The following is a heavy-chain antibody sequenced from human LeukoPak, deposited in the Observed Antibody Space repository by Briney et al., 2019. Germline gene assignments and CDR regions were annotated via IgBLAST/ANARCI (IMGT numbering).Heavy chain of an antibody. CDR1: GYSFTSYW. Sequence: GESLKISCKGSGYSFTSYWIGWVRQMPGKGLEWMGIIYPGDSDTRYSPSFQGQVTISADKSISTAYLQWSSLKASDTAMYYCARHVPAAIPGYYYYYMDVWGKGTTVTVSS. CDR2: IYPGDSDT. V-gene: IGHV5-51*01. CDR3: ARHVPAAIPGYYYYYMDV. J-gene: IGHJ6*03. D-gene: IGHD2-2*02.